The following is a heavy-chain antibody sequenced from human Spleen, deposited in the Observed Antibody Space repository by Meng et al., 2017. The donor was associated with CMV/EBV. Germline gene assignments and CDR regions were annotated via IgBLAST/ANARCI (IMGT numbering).Heavy chain of an antibody. V-gene: IGHV1-2*02. CDR1: GYTFIGYY. J-gene: IGHJ5*02. CDR2: INPNTGGT. Sequence: CKASGYTFIGYYIYWVRQAPGKGIEWMGWINPNTGGTNYAQKFQGRVTMTRDTSINTTYMELSRLRSDDTAVYYCARRYSGYIKWLDPWGQGTLVTVSS. CDR3: ARRYSGYIKWLDP. D-gene: IGHD5-12*01.